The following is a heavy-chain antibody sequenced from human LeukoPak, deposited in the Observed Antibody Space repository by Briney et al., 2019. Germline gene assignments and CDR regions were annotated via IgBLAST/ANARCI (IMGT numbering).Heavy chain of an antibody. CDR3: ARDRGQDDPIDI. CDR1: GFTFSSYA. D-gene: IGHD3-10*01. J-gene: IGHJ4*02. CDR2: IWHDGSVL. Sequence: GGSLRLSCAASGFTFSSYAMHWVRQAPGKGLEWVAVIWHDGSVLDYSESVKGRFTVSRDNRKNTLYLQMDSLRVEDTAVYYCARDRGQDDPIDIWGQGTLVTVSS. V-gene: IGHV3-30*04.